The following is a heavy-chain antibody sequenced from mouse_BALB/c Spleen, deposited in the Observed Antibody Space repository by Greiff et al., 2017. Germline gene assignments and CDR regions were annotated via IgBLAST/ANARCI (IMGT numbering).Heavy chain of an antibody. CDR2: IYPGSGST. Sequence: QVQLQQPGAELVKPGTSVKLSCKASGYNFTSYWINWVKRRPGQGLEWIGDIYPGSGSTNYNQKFKSKATLTVDTSSSTAYMQLSSLASEDSALYYCASRSPDAMDYWGQGTSVTVSS. D-gene: IGHD2-14*01. CDR1: GYNFTSYW. CDR3: ASRSPDAMDY. V-gene: IGHV1-55*01. J-gene: IGHJ4*01.